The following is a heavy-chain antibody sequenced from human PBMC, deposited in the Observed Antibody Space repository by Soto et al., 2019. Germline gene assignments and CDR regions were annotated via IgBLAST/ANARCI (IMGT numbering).Heavy chain of an antibody. CDR1: EFTFSSYT. Sequence: GGSLRLSCTASEFTFSSYTMSWVRQAPGKGLGWVSSISGSAGSIYYADSVKGRFTVSRDNSKDTLYLEMNTLRAEETAVYYCATGMSILHNYYAMYVWGQGTTVTLT. V-gene: IGHV3-23*01. J-gene: IGHJ6*02. CDR2: ISGSAGSI. CDR3: ATGMSILHNYYAMYV. D-gene: IGHD3-3*01.